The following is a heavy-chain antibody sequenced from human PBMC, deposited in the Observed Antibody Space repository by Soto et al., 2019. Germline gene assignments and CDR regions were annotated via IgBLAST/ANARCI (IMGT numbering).Heavy chain of an antibody. J-gene: IGHJ4*02. CDR3: AKAGRTGYSYGYGYFDY. V-gene: IGHV1-69*12. D-gene: IGHD5-18*01. Sequence: QVQLVQSGAEVKKPGSSVKVSCKASGGTFSSYTISWVRQAPGQGLEWMGGIIPLFGTANDAQKFQGRVTITADESTSTVYMEVSSIRSEDTAVYYCAKAGRTGYSYGYGYFDYWGQGTLVTVSS. CDR2: IIPLFGTA. CDR1: GGTFSSYT.